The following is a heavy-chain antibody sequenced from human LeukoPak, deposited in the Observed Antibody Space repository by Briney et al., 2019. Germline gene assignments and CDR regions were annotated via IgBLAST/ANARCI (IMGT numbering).Heavy chain of an antibody. J-gene: IGHJ4*02. V-gene: IGHV1-46*01. Sequence: GASVKVSCKASGYTFTGYYMHWVRQAPGQGLEWMGRIIPILGIANYAQKFQGRVTMTRDTSTSTVYMELSSLRSEDTAVYYCARGQGGWYVFDYWGQGTLVTVSS. CDR2: IIPILGIA. CDR1: GYTFTGYY. D-gene: IGHD6-19*01. CDR3: ARGQGGWYVFDY.